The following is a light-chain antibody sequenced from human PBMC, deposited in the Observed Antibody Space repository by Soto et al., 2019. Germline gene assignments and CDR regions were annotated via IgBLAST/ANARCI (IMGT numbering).Light chain of an antibody. V-gene: IGKV3-15*01. J-gene: IGKJ5*01. CDR3: QQYNNWPPIT. CDR1: QSVSSN. Sequence: IVLTQSASTLSVSPGGRATLSCRASQSVSSNLAWYQQKSGQAPRLLIYGASTRATGIPARFSGGGSGTELTLTISNLQSEDFAVYYCQQYNNWPPITFGQGTRLEIK. CDR2: GAS.